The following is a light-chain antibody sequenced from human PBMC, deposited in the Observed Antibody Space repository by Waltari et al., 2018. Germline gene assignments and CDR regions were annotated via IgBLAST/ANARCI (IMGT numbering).Light chain of an antibody. J-gene: IGLJ3*02. CDR1: SSDVGGYNY. CDR2: DVN. CDR3: CSYAGSYPVV. Sequence: QSALTQPRSVSGSPGQSVTISCTGTSSDVGGYNYVSWYQQHTGKAPKLMIYDVNKRPSGVPDRSSGSKSGNTASLTISGLQAEDEADYYCCSYAGSYPVVFGGGTKLTVL. V-gene: IGLV2-11*01.